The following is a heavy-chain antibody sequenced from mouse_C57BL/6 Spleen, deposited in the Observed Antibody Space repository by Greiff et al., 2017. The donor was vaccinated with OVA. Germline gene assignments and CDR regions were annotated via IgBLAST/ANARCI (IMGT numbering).Heavy chain of an antibody. J-gene: IGHJ2*01. CDR2: ISDGGSYT. CDR1: GFTFSSYA. CDR3: ARGNSNYPYFDY. Sequence: DVMLVESGGGLVKPGGSLKLSCAASGFTFSSYAMSWVRQTPEKRLEWVATISDGGSYTYYPDNVKGRFTIYRDNAKNNLYLQMSHLKSEDTAMYYCARGNSNYPYFDYWGQGTTLTVSS. D-gene: IGHD2-5*01. V-gene: IGHV5-4*03.